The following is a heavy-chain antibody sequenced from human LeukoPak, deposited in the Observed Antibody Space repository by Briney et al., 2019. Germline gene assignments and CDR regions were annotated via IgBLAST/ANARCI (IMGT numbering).Heavy chain of an antibody. CDR2: ISGSGGST. CDR3: AKDLKSIAVASRGTLDY. J-gene: IGHJ4*02. CDR1: GFTFSSYA. D-gene: IGHD6-19*01. V-gene: IGHV3-23*01. Sequence: PGGSLRLSCAASGFTFSSYAMSWVRQAPGKGLEWVSAISGSGGSTYYADSVKGRFTISRDNSKNTLYLQMNSLRAEDTAVYYCAKDLKSIAVASRGTLDYWGQGTLVTVSS.